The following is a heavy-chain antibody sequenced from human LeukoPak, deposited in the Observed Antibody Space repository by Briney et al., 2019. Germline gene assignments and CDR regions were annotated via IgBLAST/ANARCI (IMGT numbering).Heavy chain of an antibody. V-gene: IGHV3-30-3*01. J-gene: IGHJ4*02. Sequence: GGSLRLSCAASGFTFSSYAMHWVRQAAGKGLEWVAVISYDGSNKYYADSVKGRFTISRDNSKNTLYLQMNSLRAEDTAVYYCARERIAAAGALDYWGQGTLVTVSS. CDR3: ARERIAAAGALDY. D-gene: IGHD6-13*01. CDR1: GFTFSSYA. CDR2: ISYDGSNK.